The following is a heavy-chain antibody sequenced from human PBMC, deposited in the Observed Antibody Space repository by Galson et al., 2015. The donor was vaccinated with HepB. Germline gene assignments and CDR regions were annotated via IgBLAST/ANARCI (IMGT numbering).Heavy chain of an antibody. D-gene: IGHD6-19*01. Sequence: SLRLSCAASGFIFSNYGMHRVRQAPGKGLEWVAAISYGSHKYHADSVRGRFTISRDNSKNTLYLQMNGLSADDTAVYYCARDPREQWLVPTFLFDSWGQGTLVTVSS. CDR1: GFIFSNYG. CDR3: ARDPREQWLVPTFLFDS. CDR2: ISYGSHK. J-gene: IGHJ4*02. V-gene: IGHV3-30*03.